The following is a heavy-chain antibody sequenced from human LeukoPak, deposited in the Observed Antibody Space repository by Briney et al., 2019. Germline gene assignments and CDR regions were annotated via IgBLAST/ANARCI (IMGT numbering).Heavy chain of an antibody. D-gene: IGHD3-22*01. CDR1: GGSISSGSYY. Sequence: PSQTLSLTCTVSGGSISSGSYYWSWIRQPAGKGLEWIGRIYTCGSTNYNPSLKSRVIMSVDTSKNQFSLKLSSVTAADTAVYYCASSYYYDSSGCRFDYWGQGTLVTVSS. CDR3: ASSYYYDSSGCRFDY. CDR2: IYTCGST. J-gene: IGHJ4*02. V-gene: IGHV4-61*02.